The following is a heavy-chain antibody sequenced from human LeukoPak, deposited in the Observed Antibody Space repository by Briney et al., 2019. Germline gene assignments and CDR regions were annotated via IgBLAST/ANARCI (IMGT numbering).Heavy chain of an antibody. D-gene: IGHD3-3*01. V-gene: IGHV4-39*01. CDR1: GGSLSSSSYY. J-gene: IGHJ6*03. Sequence: PSETLSLTCTVSGGSLSSSSYYWGWIRQPPGKGVEGLGSLYYSGSTFYNPSLKSGVTILGGSSMNQYSLKLSSVTPADRARYDGTAQYDFGSGYSSRPGDMEGWGKGTTVTVSS. CDR3: TAQYDFGSGYSSRPGDMEG. CDR2: LYYSGST.